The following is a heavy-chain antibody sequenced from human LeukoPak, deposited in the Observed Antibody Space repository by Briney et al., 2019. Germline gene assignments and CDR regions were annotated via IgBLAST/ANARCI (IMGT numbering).Heavy chain of an antibody. CDR2: IYYSGST. CDR3: AKTTGSGSYYNTFDI. CDR1: GGSISSYY. J-gene: IGHJ3*02. D-gene: IGHD3-10*01. Sequence: SETLSLTCTVSGGSISSYYWSWIRQPPGKGLEWIGYIYYSGSTNYNPSLKSRVTISVDTSKNQFSLKLSSVTAADTAVYYCAKTTGSGSYYNTFDIWGQGTMVTVSS. V-gene: IGHV4-59*01.